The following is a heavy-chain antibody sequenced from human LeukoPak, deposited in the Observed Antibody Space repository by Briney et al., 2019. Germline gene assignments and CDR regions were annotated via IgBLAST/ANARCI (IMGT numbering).Heavy chain of an antibody. CDR2: MNPNSGNT. D-gene: IGHD1-26*01. CDR1: GYTFTIYD. CDR3: ARGKDLLGY. J-gene: IGHJ4*02. V-gene: IGHV1-8*01. Sequence: ASVTVSFKASGYTFTIYDINWVRQAPGQGREWMGWMNPNSGNTGYAQKFQGRVTMTRNTSISTAYMELSSLRSEDTAVYYCARGKDLLGYWGQGTLVTVSS.